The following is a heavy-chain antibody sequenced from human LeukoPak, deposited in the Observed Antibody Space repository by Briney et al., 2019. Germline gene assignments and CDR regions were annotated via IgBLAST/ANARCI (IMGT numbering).Heavy chain of an antibody. CDR3: ARDYSSTTWYDAFDV. D-gene: IGHD2-2*01. V-gene: IGHV1-2*02. CDR2: IDPNSGGT. J-gene: IGHJ3*01. Sequence: ASVKVSCKASGYTFTGHFIHWVRQAAGQGLEWVGWIDPNSGGTKHAQKCLDGVTMTRDTSISTAYMEVSGLTSDDTAMYYCARDYSSTTWYDAFDVWGQGTMVTVSS. CDR1: GYTFTGHF.